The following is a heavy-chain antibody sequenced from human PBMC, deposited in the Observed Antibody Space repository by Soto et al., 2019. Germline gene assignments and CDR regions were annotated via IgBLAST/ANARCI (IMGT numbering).Heavy chain of an antibody. D-gene: IGHD6-6*01. CDR1: GFTLRSYW. CDR2: IDTDGSRT. CDR3: VRDRPHNWFDP. Sequence: EVQLVESGGGLVQPGGSLRLSCAASGFTLRSYWMHWVRQAPGKGPMWVSRIDTDGSRTTYADSVKGRFTISRDNAKNMMYLQMNSLRAEVTAVYYCVRDRPHNWFDPRGQGTLVTVSS. V-gene: IGHV3-74*01. J-gene: IGHJ5*02.